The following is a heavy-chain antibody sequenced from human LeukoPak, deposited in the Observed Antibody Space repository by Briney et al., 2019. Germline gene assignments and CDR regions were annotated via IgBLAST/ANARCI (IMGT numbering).Heavy chain of an antibody. CDR1: GDTFSSYA. D-gene: IGHD3-22*01. CDR3: ARAPYYYDSSGYYEY. J-gene: IGHJ4*02. Sequence: GSSVKVSCKASGDTFSSYAINWVRQAPGQGLEWMGGLIPMFGTANYAQKFQGRVTITADESTSTAYMEVSSLRSEDTAVYYCARAPYYYDSSGYYEYWGQGTLVTVSS. V-gene: IGHV1-69*01. CDR2: LIPMFGTA.